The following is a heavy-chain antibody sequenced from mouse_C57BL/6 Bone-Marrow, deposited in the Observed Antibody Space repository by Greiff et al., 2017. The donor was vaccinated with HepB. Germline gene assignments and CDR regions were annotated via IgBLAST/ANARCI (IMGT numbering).Heavy chain of an antibody. CDR3: ARCCYGNGGYYFDY. Sequence: VQLQQSGPELVKPGASVKISCKASGYTFTDYYINWVKQRPGQGLEWIGWIFPGSGSTYYNEKFKGKATLTVDKSSSTAYMLLSSLTSEDSAVYFCARCCYGNGGYYFDYWGQGTTLTVSS. V-gene: IGHV1-75*01. CDR1: GYTFTDYY. J-gene: IGHJ2*01. CDR2: IFPGSGST. D-gene: IGHD2-1*01.